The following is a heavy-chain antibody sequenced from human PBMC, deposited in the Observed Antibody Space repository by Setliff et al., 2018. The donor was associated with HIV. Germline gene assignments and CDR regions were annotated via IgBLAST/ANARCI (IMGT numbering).Heavy chain of an antibody. J-gene: IGHJ5*01. CDR2: IIPILGTT. Sequence: SVKVSCKASGGTFNNYAISWARQAPGQGLEWMGGIIPILGTTNYAQKIQGRVKFSADESTGTAYMDLTRLRVDDTAIYYCARGTWMQARWWFDSWGQGTQVTVSS. CDR1: GGTFNNYA. V-gene: IGHV1-69*13. CDR3: ARGTWMQARWWFDS. D-gene: IGHD5-18*01.